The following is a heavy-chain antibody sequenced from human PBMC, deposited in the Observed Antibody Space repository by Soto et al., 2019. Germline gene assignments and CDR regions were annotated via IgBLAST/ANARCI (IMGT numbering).Heavy chain of an antibody. Sequence: PGGSLRLSCAASGFTFSSYSMNWVRQAPGKGLEWVSSISSSSYIYYADSVKGRFTISRDNAKSSLYLQMNSLRAEDTAVYYCARSLAVPAATKFDYWGQGTLVTVSS. J-gene: IGHJ4*02. V-gene: IGHV3-21*01. D-gene: IGHD2-2*01. CDR2: ISSSSYI. CDR1: GFTFSSYS. CDR3: ARSLAVPAATKFDY.